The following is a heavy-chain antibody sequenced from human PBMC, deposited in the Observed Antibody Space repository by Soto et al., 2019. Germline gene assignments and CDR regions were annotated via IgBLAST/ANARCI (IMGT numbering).Heavy chain of an antibody. J-gene: IGHJ1*01. CDR2: ISGSGGST. CDR3: ANGPTYYYDSSGYYRTEYFQH. V-gene: IGHV3-23*01. CDR1: GFTFSSYV. D-gene: IGHD3-22*01. Sequence: GGSLRLSCAASGFTFSSYVMSWVRQAPGKGLEWVSAISGSGGSTYYADSVKGRFTISRDNSKNTLYLQMNSLRAEDTAVYYCANGPTYYYDSSGYYRTEYFQHWGQGTLVTVSS.